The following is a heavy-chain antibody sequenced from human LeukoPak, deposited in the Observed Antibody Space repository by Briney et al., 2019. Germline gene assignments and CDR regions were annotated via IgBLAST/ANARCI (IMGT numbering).Heavy chain of an antibody. CDR1: GLSFSNYW. D-gene: IGHD3-16*01. CDR2: TNLHGTTV. V-gene: IGHV3-74*01. CDR3: ASAYTYVRLGDH. Sequence: GGSLRLSCAVSGLSFSNYWMHWVRQAPGKGLVWVARTNLHGTTVDYADSVKGRFTISRDNAKNTLFLQMDSLRAEDTAVYYCASAYTYVRLGDHWGQGTLVTVSS. J-gene: IGHJ4*02.